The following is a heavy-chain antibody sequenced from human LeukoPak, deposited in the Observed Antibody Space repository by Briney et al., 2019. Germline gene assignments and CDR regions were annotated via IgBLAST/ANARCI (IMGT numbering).Heavy chain of an antibody. CDR1: GGSISSSSYY. CDR3: ARHKGLYCGGDCYGQDYYYYMDV. J-gene: IGHJ6*03. Sequence: SETLSLTCTVSGGSISSSSYYWGWIRQPPGKGLEWIGSIYYSGSTYYNPSLKSRVTISVDTSKNQFSLKLSSVTAADTAVYYCARHKGLYCGGDCYGQDYYYYMDVWGEGTTVTVSS. CDR2: IYYSGST. D-gene: IGHD2-21*02. V-gene: IGHV4-39*01.